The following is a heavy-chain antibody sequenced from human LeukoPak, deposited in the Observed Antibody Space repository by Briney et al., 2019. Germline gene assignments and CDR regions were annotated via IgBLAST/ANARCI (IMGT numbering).Heavy chain of an antibody. CDR1: GGTFSSYA. D-gene: IGHD3-3*01. CDR3: ARAPCYDFWSGYYSEDWFDP. CDR2: IIPIFGTA. Sequence: ASVKVSCKASGGTFSSYAISWVRQAPGQGLEWMGGIIPIFGTANYAQKFQGRVTITADESTSTAYMELSSLRSEDTAVYYCARAPCYDFWSGYYSEDWFDPWGQGTLVTVSS. V-gene: IGHV1-69*13. J-gene: IGHJ5*02.